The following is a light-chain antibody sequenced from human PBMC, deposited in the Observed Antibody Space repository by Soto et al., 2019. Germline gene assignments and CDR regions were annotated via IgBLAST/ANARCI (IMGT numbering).Light chain of an antibody. CDR3: QQYCRSPFI. CDR2: GAS. J-gene: IGKJ3*01. V-gene: IGKV3-20*01. CDR1: QSVSSSY. Sequence: EIVLTQSPGTLSLSPGERATLSCRASQSVSSSYLAWYQQKPGQAPRLLIYGASSRATGIPGRFSGSGSGPDFTLTISRLEPEDCAVYYCQQYCRSPFIFGPGTKVDIK.